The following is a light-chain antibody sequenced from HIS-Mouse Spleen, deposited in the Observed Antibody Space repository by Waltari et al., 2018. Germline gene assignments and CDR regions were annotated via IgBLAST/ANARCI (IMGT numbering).Light chain of an antibody. V-gene: IGKV2-28*01. CDR1: PRLLHSNGYNY. Sequence: DIVMTQSPLSLPVTPGEPASISCRSSPRLLHSNGYNYLDWYLQTPGQSPQLLIYLGSNRASGVPDRFSGSGSGTDFTLKISRVEAEDVGVYYCMQALQTPFTFGPGTKVDIK. CDR3: MQALQTPFT. CDR2: LGS. J-gene: IGKJ3*01.